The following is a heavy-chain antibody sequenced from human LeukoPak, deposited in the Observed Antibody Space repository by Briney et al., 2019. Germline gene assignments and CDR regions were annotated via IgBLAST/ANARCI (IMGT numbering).Heavy chain of an antibody. Sequence: PGGSLRLSCAASGFTVSSNYMSWVRQAQGKGLVWVSVIYSGGSTYYADSVKGRFTISRDNSKNTLYLQMNSLRAEDTAVYYCARASPFDWDWFDPWGQGTLVTVSS. CDR3: ARASPFDWDWFDP. V-gene: IGHV3-53*01. J-gene: IGHJ5*02. D-gene: IGHD3-9*01. CDR1: GFTVSSNY. CDR2: IYSGGST.